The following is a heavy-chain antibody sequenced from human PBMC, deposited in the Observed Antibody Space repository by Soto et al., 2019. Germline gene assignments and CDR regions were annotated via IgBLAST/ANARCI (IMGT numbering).Heavy chain of an antibody. CDR3: ARDYYGSGSYSCFDY. CDR1: GFTFSDYY. CDR2: ISSSSSYT. Sequence: QVQLVESGGGLVKPGGSLRLSCAASGFTFSDYYMSWIRQAPGKGLEWVSYISSSSSYTNYADSVKGRFTISRDNAKNSLSLQMNSLRAEDTAVYYCARDYYGSGSYSCFDYWGQGTLVTVSS. V-gene: IGHV3-11*06. J-gene: IGHJ4*02. D-gene: IGHD3-10*01.